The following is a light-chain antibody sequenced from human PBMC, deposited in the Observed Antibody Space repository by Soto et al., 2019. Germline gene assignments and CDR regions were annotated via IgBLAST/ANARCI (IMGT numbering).Light chain of an antibody. Sequence: EVVLTQSPGTLSFSPGERATLSCRASHSVSSSYLAWYQQKPGQAPRLLIYDASNRATGIPARFSGSGSGTDFTLTISSLEPEDFAVYYCQQRSNWPQITFGQGTRLEI. CDR1: HSVSSSY. V-gene: IGKV3D-20*02. CDR3: QQRSNWPQIT. CDR2: DAS. J-gene: IGKJ5*01.